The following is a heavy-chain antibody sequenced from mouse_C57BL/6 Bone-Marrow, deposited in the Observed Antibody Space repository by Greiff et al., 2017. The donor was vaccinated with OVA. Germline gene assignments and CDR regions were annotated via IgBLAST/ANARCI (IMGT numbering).Heavy chain of an antibody. Sequence: EVMLVESGEGSVKPGGSLKLSCAASGFTFSSYAMSWVRQTPEKRLEWVAYISSGGDYIYYADTVKGRFTISRDNARNTLYLQMSSLKSEDTAMYYCTRERDYDVGAWFAYWGQGTLVTVSA. J-gene: IGHJ3*01. CDR3: TRERDYDVGAWFAY. D-gene: IGHD2-4*01. CDR1: GFTFSSYA. CDR2: ISSGGDYI. V-gene: IGHV5-9-1*02.